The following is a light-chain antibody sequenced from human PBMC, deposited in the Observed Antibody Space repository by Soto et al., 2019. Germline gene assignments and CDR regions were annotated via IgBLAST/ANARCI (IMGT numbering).Light chain of an antibody. V-gene: IGLV2-14*01. Sequence: QSVLTQPASVSGSPGQSITISCTGTSSDVGGYNYVSWYQQHPDKAPKLMIYDVSNRPSGVSNRFSGSKSGNTASLTISGLQAEDEADYYGSSYTSSSTHVVFGGGTKLTVL. CDR3: SSYTSSSTHVV. J-gene: IGLJ2*01. CDR1: SSDVGGYNY. CDR2: DVS.